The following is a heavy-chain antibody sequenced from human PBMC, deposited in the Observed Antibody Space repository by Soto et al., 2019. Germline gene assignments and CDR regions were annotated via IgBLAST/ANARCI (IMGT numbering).Heavy chain of an antibody. V-gene: IGHV3-33*01. CDR2: IWYDGSNK. D-gene: IGHD3-9*01. CDR1: GFTFSSYG. Sequence: QVQLVESGGGVVQPGRSLRLSCAASGFTFSSYGMHWVRQAPGKGLEWVAVIWYDGSNKYYADSVKGRFTISRDNSKNTVYLQMNSLRAEDTAVYYGARDRVLRYFDWLLGFYYGMDVWGQGTTVTVSS. J-gene: IGHJ6*02. CDR3: ARDRVLRYFDWLLGFYYGMDV.